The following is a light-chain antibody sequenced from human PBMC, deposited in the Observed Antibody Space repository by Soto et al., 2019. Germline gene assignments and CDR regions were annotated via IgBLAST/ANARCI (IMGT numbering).Light chain of an antibody. CDR2: GAS. J-gene: IGKJ4*01. CDR3: QQYNNWPVT. V-gene: IGKV3-15*01. CDR1: QSVTSN. Sequence: IVMTQSRATLSVSPGERVTFSCRASQSVTSNLAWYQHKPGQAPRLLIYGASTGATGIPARFSGSGSGTEFTLTINSLQSEDFAIYYCQQYNNWPVTFGGGTKVDIK.